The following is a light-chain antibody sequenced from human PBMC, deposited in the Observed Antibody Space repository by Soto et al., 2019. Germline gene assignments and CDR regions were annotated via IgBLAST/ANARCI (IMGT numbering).Light chain of an antibody. J-gene: IGKJ2*01. CDR3: QQYGRSPLMYT. V-gene: IGKV1-39*01. Sequence: DIQMTQSPSSLAASVGDRVTIACRASQSISSSLNWYQQKPGKAPRPLIYAASSLQSGVPSRFTGTGSGADFTLTISSLQPEDFAVYYCQQYGRSPLMYTFGQGTKLGV. CDR2: AAS. CDR1: QSISSS.